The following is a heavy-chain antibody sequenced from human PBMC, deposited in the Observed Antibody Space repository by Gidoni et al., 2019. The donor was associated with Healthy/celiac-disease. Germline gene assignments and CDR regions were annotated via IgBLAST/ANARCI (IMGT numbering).Heavy chain of an antibody. CDR2: IKTKTDGGTT. V-gene: IGHV3-15*01. CDR1: GFTFPNAW. J-gene: IGHJ6*02. Sequence: EVQLVESGGGLVKPGGSLRLSCAASGFTFPNAWMNWVRQAPGKGLEWVGRIKTKTDGGTTDYAAPVKGRFTSSRDDSKTTLFLQMNSLKTGDTAVYYCTTGLSVGWSAYYTYYHGVDVWGQGTTVTVSS. CDR3: TTGLSVGWSAYYTYYHGVDV. D-gene: IGHD3-3*01.